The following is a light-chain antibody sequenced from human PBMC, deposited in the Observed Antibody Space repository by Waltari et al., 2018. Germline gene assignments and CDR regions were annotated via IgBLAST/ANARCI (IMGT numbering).Light chain of an antibody. Sequence: QSVLTQPPSASGTPGQRVTISCSGSNSNIGSNTVNWYQQLPGTAPKLLIYSNNQRPSGVPDRFSGSKSGTSASLAISGLQSEDEAHYYCSSLGGSLAGVVFGGGTKLTVL. J-gene: IGLJ2*01. V-gene: IGLV1-44*01. CDR1: NSNIGSNT. CDR2: SNN. CDR3: SSLGGSLAGVV.